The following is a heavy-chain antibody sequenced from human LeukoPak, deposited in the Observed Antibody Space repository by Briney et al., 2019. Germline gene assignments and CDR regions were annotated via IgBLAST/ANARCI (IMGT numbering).Heavy chain of an antibody. D-gene: IGHD3-22*01. CDR2: ISGSGGST. CDR1: GFTFSSYA. CDR3: AKDQGGTYDGSGYYYRY. Sequence: GGSLRLSCAASGFTFSSYAMSWVRQAPGKGLEWVSAISGSGGSTYYADSVKGRFTISRDNSKNTLYLQMNSLRAEDTAVYYCAKDQGGTYDGSGYYYRYWGQGTLVTVSS. V-gene: IGHV3-23*01. J-gene: IGHJ4*02.